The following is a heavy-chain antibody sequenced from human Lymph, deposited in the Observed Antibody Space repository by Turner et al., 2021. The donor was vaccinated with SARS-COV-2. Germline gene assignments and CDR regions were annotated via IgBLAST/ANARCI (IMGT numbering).Heavy chain of an antibody. Sequence: QVQLVESGGGVVQPGRSLRLSCAASGFTFSSYGMHWVRQAQGKGLEWGAVISYDGSNKYYADSVKGRFTISRDNTKKTLYLQMNSLRAEDTAVYYCAKVRSIFGVVIGGMDVWGQGTTVTVSS. V-gene: IGHV3-30*18. CDR2: ISYDGSNK. D-gene: IGHD3-3*01. J-gene: IGHJ6*02. CDR3: AKVRSIFGVVIGGMDV. CDR1: GFTFSSYG.